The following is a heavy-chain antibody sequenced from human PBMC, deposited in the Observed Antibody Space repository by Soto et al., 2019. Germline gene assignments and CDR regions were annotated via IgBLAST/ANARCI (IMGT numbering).Heavy chain of an antibody. V-gene: IGHV1-69*01. CDR1: GGPFMRYT. D-gene: IGHD3-22*01. J-gene: IGHJ4*02. CDR2: ITPMFGTP. CDR3: ARDGTLYDSRAYYYLY. Sequence: GXSVKVSCKASGGPFMRYTITWVRQAPGQGLEWMGGITPMFGTPNYAQKFRGRVTITADESTSTAYMELSSLRSEDTAMYFCARDGTLYDSRAYYYLYWGQGTLVTVSS.